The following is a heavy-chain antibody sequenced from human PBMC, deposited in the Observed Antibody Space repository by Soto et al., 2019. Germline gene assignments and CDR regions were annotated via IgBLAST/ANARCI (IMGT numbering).Heavy chain of an antibody. CDR1: GYTFTSYD. J-gene: IGHJ4*02. CDR3: ARVPRGSWYGTGYFDY. D-gene: IGHD6-13*01. CDR2: MNPNSGNT. V-gene: IGHV1-8*01. Sequence: QVQLVQSGAEVKKPGASVKVSCKASGYTFTSYDINWVRQATGQGLEWMGWMNPNSGNTGYAQKFQGRVTMTRNTSVSTAYMELSSLRYEDTAVYYCARVPRGSWYGTGYFDYWGQGTLVTVSS.